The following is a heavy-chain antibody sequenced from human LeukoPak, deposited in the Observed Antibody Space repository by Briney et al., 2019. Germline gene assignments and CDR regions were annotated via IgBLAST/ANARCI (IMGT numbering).Heavy chain of an antibody. CDR3: TRDSGTYNWFDP. CDR1: GFTFSGSA. CDR2: IDKKDKGYATAT. D-gene: IGHD1-26*01. J-gene: IGHJ5*02. V-gene: IGHV3-73*01. Sequence: GGSLRLSCAASGFTFSGSAMHWVRQSSGKGLEWVGQIDKKDKGYATATAYAASVKGRFTISRDDSINTANLQMKSLKTEDTALYYCTRDSGTYNWFDPWGQGTLVTVSS.